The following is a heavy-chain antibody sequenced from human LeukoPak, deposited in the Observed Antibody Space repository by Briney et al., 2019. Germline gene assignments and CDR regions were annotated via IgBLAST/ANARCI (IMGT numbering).Heavy chain of an antibody. J-gene: IGHJ6*03. Sequence: GGSLRLSCAASGFTFSRLGMQWVRRAPGKGLEWVAMIWHDGSVEEYAASVKGRFTISRDNSRDTLFLQMNRLRDDDTAVYYCAKEGDQFRGYLDAWGKGTTVTVSS. D-gene: IGHD3-16*01. V-gene: IGHV3-33*06. CDR2: IWHDGSVE. CDR1: GFTFSRLG. CDR3: AKEGDQFRGYLDA.